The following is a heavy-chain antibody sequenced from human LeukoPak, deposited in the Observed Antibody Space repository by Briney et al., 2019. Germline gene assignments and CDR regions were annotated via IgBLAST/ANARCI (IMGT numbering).Heavy chain of an antibody. V-gene: IGHV4-4*07. CDR2: IYTSGST. J-gene: IGHJ6*03. CDR3: ARIGLDERKYYYYYYMDV. Sequence: PSETLSITCRVPGGSISSYFWSWIRQPAGKGLEWIGRIYTSGSTNYNPSLKSRVTMSVDTSKKQFSLKLSSVTAADTAVYYCARIGLDERKYYYYYYMDVWGKGTTVTVSS. D-gene: IGHD1-1*01. CDR1: GGSISSYF.